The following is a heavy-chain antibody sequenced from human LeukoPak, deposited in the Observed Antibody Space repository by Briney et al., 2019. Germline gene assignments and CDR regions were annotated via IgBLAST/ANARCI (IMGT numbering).Heavy chain of an antibody. CDR1: GGTFSSYA. Sequence: SVKVSCKASGGTFSSYATSWVRQAPGQGLEWVGGIIPIFGTANYAQKFQGRVTITTDESTSTAYMELSSLRSEDTAVYYCARHGDSSGYYYFDYWGQGTLVTVSS. CDR3: ARHGDSSGYYYFDY. V-gene: IGHV1-69*05. J-gene: IGHJ4*02. D-gene: IGHD3-22*01. CDR2: IIPIFGTA.